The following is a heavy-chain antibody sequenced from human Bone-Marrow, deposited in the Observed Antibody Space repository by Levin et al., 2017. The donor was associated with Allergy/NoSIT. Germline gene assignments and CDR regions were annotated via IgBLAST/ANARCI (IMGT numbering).Heavy chain of an antibody. J-gene: IGHJ4*02. CDR2: IGANGESA. D-gene: IGHD2-2*02. V-gene: IGHV3-23*01. Sequence: GGSLRLSCATSGFSFSSYAMTWVRQAPGKGLEWVSAIGANGESAYYAVSVKGRFTISRDNSKNTVYLQMNSLRADDTAVYFCAKGSGASCDTQNDYWGQGTKDTVSS. CDR1: GFSFSSYA. CDR3: AKGSGASCDTQNDY.